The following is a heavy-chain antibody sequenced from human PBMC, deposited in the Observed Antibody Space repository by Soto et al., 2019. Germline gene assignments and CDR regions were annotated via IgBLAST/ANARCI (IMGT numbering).Heavy chain of an antibody. CDR2: IIPILGIA. Sequence: QVQLVQSGAEVKKPGSSVKVSCKASGGTFSSYTISWVRQAPGQGLEWMGRIIPILGIANYAQKFQGRVTITADKSTSTAYMELSSLRSEDTAVYYCARDLVDDYGDYLPPGDYFDYWGQGTLVTVSS. CDR3: ARDLVDDYGDYLPPGDYFDY. J-gene: IGHJ4*02. V-gene: IGHV1-69*08. D-gene: IGHD4-17*01. CDR1: GGTFSSYT.